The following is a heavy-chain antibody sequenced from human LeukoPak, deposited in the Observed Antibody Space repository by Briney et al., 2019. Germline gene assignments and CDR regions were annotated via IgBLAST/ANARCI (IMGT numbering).Heavy chain of an antibody. CDR2: IIPIFGTA. V-gene: IGHV1-69*05. Sequence: SVKVSCKASGGTFSSYAISWVRQAPGQGLEWMGGIIPIFGTANYAQKFQGRVTITTDESTSTAYMELRSLRSDDTAVYYCARVETVAGHFDYWGQGTLVTVSS. D-gene: IGHD6-19*01. J-gene: IGHJ4*02. CDR3: ARVETVAGHFDY. CDR1: GGTFSSYA.